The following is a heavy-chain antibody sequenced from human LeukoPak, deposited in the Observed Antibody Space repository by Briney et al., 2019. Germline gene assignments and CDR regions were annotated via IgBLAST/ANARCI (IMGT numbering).Heavy chain of an antibody. V-gene: IGHV4-4*09. CDR1: GGSISSYY. CDR3: ARPYYYDSRIDP. CDR2: IYTSGST. Sequence: SETLSLTCTVSGGSISSYYWSWIRQPPGKGLEWIGYIYTSGSTNYNPSLKSRVTISVDTSKNQFSLKLSSVTAADTAVYYCARPYYYDSRIDPWGQGTLVTVYS. D-gene: IGHD3-22*01. J-gene: IGHJ5*02.